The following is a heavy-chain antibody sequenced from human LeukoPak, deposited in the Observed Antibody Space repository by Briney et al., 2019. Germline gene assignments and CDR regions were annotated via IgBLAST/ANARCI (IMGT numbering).Heavy chain of an antibody. Sequence: GGSLRLSCAASGFTFSSYSMNWVRQAPGKGLEWVSYLSSSSSVIYHADSVKGRFTISRDNAKNSLYLQMNSLRTEDTAVYYCVRDGSSWGNFDYWGQGTLVSVSS. CDR1: GFTFSSYS. CDR2: LSSSSSVI. D-gene: IGHD7-27*01. V-gene: IGHV3-48*01. CDR3: VRDGSSWGNFDY. J-gene: IGHJ4*02.